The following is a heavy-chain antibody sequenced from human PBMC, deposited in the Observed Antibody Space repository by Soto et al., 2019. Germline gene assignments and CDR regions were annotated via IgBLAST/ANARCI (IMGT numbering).Heavy chain of an antibody. V-gene: IGHV4-39*01. J-gene: IGHJ6*02. CDR2: ISYSGST. CDR3: ARLPRIAVAGAYYYYGMDV. Sequence: PSETLSLTCTVSGGSISSSIYYWGWIRQPPGKGLEWIGSISYSGSTYYNPSLKSRVTISVDTSKNQFSLKLSSVTAADTAVYYCARLPRIAVAGAYYYYGMDVCGQGTTVT. D-gene: IGHD6-19*01. CDR1: GGSISSSIYY.